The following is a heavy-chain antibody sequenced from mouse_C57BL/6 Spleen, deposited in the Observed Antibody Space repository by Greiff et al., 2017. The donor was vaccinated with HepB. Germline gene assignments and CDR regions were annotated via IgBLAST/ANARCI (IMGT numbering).Heavy chain of an antibody. D-gene: IGHD1-1*01. CDR1: GFTFSSYA. Sequence: EVKLVESGEGLVKPGGSLKLSCAASGFTFSSYAMSWVRQTPEKRLEWVAYISSGGDYIYYADTVKGRFTISRDNARNTLYLQMSSLKSEDTAMYYCTRDALVTTVVAYYFDYWGQGTTLTVSS. CDR2: ISSGGDYI. V-gene: IGHV5-9-1*02. CDR3: TRDALVTTVVAYYFDY. J-gene: IGHJ2*01.